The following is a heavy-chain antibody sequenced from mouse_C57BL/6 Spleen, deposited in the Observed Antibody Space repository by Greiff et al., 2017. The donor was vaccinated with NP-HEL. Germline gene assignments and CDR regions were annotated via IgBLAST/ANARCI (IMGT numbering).Heavy chain of an antibody. V-gene: IGHV1-55*01. CDR3: ARYYYSNPWFAY. D-gene: IGHD2-5*01. CDR2: IYPGSGST. CDR1: GYTFTSYW. Sequence: QVQLQQPGAELVKPGASVKMSCKASGYTFTSYWITWVKQRPGQGLEWIGDIYPGSGSTNYNEKFKSKATLTVDTSSSTAYMQLSSLTSEDSAGYYCARYYYSNPWFAYWGQGTLVTVSA. J-gene: IGHJ3*01.